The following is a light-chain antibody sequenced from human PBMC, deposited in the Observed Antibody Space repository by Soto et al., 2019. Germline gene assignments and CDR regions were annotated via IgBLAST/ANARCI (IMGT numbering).Light chain of an antibody. CDR1: QSVNNF. CDR3: QQRRNWPPT. J-gene: IGKJ1*01. V-gene: IGKV3-11*01. Sequence: EIVLTQSPATLSLSPGERATLSCMASQSVNNFLAWYQQRPGQAPRLLMYEASNRATGVPARFSGSGSGTDFTLTISSLEPEDFAIYYCQQRRNWPPTFGQGTKVDI. CDR2: EAS.